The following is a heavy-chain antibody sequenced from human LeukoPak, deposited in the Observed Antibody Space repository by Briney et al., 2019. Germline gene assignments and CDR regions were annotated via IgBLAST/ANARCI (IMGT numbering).Heavy chain of an antibody. V-gene: IGHV1-2*02. Sequence: ASVKVSCEASGGTFSSYAISWVRQAPGQGLEWMGWINPNSGGTNYAQKFQGRVTMTRDTSISTAYMELSRLRSDDTAVYYCARDYGITMVRGLPEPPDYWGQGTLVTVSS. CDR3: ARDYGITMVRGLPEPPDY. CDR1: GGTFSSYA. D-gene: IGHD3-10*01. J-gene: IGHJ4*02. CDR2: INPNSGGT.